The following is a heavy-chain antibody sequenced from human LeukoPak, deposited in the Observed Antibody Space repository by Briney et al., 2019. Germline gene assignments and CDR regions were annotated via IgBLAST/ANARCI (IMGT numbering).Heavy chain of an antibody. D-gene: IGHD1-26*01. CDR2: IYYSGST. Sequence: SETLSLTCTVSGGSISSGGYYWSWIRQHPGKGLEWIGYIYYSGSTYYNPSLKSRVTISVDTSKNQFSLKLSSVTAADTAVYYCARYRSGSYFIGFDYWGQGTLVTVSS. CDR3: ARYRSGSYFIGFDY. CDR1: GGSISSGGYY. V-gene: IGHV4-31*03. J-gene: IGHJ4*02.